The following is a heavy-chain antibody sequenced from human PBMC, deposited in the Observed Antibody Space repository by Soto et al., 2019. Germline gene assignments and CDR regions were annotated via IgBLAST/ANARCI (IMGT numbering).Heavy chain of an antibody. CDR3: AGEPKGGPAAGAFDL. Sequence: PSETLSLTCAVYGGSFSGYYWSWIRQHPGKGLEWIGYIYYSGSTYYNPSLKSRISLSIDTSKNQFSLHLNSVTAADTAVYSCAGEPKGGPAAGAFDLWGQGTMVTVSS. V-gene: IGHV4-34*11. CDR2: IYYSGST. CDR1: GGSFSGYY. J-gene: IGHJ3*01. D-gene: IGHD6-25*01.